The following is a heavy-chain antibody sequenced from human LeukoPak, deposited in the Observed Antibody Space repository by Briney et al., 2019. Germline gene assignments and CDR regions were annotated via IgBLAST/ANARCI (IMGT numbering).Heavy chain of an antibody. J-gene: IGHJ4*02. Sequence: GGSLRLSCAASGFTFSSYAMSWVRQAPGKGLEWVSAISGSGGSTYYADSVKGRFTISRDNSKNTLYLQMNSLRAEDTAVYYCAKDSTSHWVYYSDYWGQGTLVTVSS. D-gene: IGHD2-2*01. CDR3: AKDSTSHWVYYSDY. CDR2: ISGSGGST. V-gene: IGHV3-23*01. CDR1: GFTFSSYA.